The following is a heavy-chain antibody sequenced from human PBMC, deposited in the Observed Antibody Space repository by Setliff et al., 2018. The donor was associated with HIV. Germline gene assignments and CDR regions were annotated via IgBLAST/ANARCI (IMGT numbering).Heavy chain of an antibody. Sequence: GESLKISCRASGYSFTIYWIGWVRQMPGKGLEWMGVIYPGDSDTRYSPSFQGQVTISADKSVTTAYVQWSSLKASDTAMYYCATWTRAETSENFQHWGQGTLVTVSS. J-gene: IGHJ1*01. CDR3: ATWTRAETSENFQH. CDR1: GYSFTIYW. CDR2: IYPGDSDT. V-gene: IGHV5-51*01. D-gene: IGHD4-17*01.